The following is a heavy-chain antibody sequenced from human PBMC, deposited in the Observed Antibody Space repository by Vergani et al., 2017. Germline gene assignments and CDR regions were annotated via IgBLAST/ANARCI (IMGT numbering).Heavy chain of an antibody. CDR2: INPKNGLT. Sequence: QVQLVQSGAEVKKPGSSVKVSCKASGGTFSSYTISWVRQAPGQGLEWMGRINPKNGLTKYAQRFQGRVSLTRDTSITTAFMELSRLRSDDTAMYYCTSFPTETSEYYDSTGYYHRFFEKWGQGTLVTVSS. J-gene: IGHJ4*02. CDR1: GGTFSSYT. V-gene: IGHV1-69*02. CDR3: TSFPTETSEYYDSTGYYHRFFEK. D-gene: IGHD3-16*01.